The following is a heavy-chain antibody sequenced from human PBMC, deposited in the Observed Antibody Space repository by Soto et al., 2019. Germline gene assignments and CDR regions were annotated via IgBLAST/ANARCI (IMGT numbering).Heavy chain of an antibody. CDR2: ISYTGST. Sequence: SETLSLTCTVSGGSISGHYWSWIRQPPGKGLEWVGYISYTGSTNYNPSLKSRATISADTSKNLFSLRLSSVTAADTAIYYCARDPDWKNKYYMDVWGKGATVTVSS. J-gene: IGHJ6*03. CDR1: GGSISGHY. D-gene: IGHD1-1*01. CDR3: ARDPDWKNKYYMDV. V-gene: IGHV4-59*11.